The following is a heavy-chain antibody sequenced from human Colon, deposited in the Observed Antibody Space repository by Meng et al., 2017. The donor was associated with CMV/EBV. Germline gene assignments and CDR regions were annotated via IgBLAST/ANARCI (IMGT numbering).Heavy chain of an antibody. CDR2: IRGSTDNT. V-gene: IGHV3-23*01. CDR3: TKKAQYGDYTQWFDP. CDR1: GFTFGGYA. D-gene: IGHD4-17*01. Sequence: SGFTFGGYAMIWVRQPPGKGLGWVSTIRGSTDNTFYADSVKGRFTISKDNSKNILYLQMNSLRAEDTALYYCTKKAQYGDYTQWFDPWGQGTLVTVSS. J-gene: IGHJ5*02.